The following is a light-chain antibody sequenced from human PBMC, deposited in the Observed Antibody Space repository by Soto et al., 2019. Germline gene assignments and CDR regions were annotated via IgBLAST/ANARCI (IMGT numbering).Light chain of an antibody. J-gene: IGKJ1*01. CDR1: QSISSN. CDR3: HXYENWPQT. CDR2: RAS. Sequence: EIVMTQSPATLSVSPGERATLSCRASQSISSNLAWYQQKIGQAPRIFIYRASTRATGIPDRFSGSGSGTEFNLTISRLQSEDFALYYCHXYENWPQTCGQGTKVDIK. V-gene: IGKV3-15*01.